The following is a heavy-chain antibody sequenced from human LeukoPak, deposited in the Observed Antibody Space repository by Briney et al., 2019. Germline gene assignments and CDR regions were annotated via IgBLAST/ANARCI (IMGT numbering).Heavy chain of an antibody. J-gene: IGHJ4*02. CDR3: ARVDYGDYYYFDY. V-gene: IGHV3-23*01. D-gene: IGHD4-17*01. CDR2: ISGSGGST. CDR1: GFTFSSYA. Sequence: GGSLRLSCAASGFTFSSYAMSWVRQAPGKGLEWVSAISGSGGSTYYADSVKGRFTISRDNSKNTLYLQMNSLRAEDTAVYYCARVDYGDYYYFDYWGQGTLVTVSS.